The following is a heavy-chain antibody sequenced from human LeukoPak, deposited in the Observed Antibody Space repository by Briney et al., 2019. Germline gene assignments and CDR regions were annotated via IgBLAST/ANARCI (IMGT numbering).Heavy chain of an antibody. CDR2: IYSSGLT. D-gene: IGHD2-21*01. J-gene: IGHJ4*02. CDR3: ARGLVGLDY. Sequence: SETLSLTCTVSGASISSSTYYWAWIRQPPGKSLEWIGSIYSSGLTYYHPSLKSRLTISSDTSNNQFSLKLSSVTAADTAVYYCARGLVGLDYWGQGTPVTASS. V-gene: IGHV4-39*07. CDR1: GASISSSTYY.